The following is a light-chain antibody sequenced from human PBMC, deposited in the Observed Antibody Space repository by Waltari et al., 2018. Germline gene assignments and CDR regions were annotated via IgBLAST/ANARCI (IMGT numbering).Light chain of an antibody. V-gene: IGKV3-11*01. CDR1: QSVSSY. Sequence: EIVLTQSPATLSLSPGERATLTCRASQSVSSYLAWYQQKPGQAPRLLIYDASNRATGIPARFRGSGSGTDFPLTISSLEPEDFAVYYCQQRSNSYTFGQGTKLEIK. CDR3: QQRSNSYT. CDR2: DAS. J-gene: IGKJ2*01.